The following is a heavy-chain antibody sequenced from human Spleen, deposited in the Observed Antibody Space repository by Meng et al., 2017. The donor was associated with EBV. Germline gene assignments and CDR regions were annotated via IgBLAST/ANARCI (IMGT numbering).Heavy chain of an antibody. Sequence: QVQLQESGPGLVKPSXXLXRTCAXXGXXMRSSDWWSWVRQPPGKGLEWIGEIDHSASTNYNPSLKSRVTLSVDKSKNLFSLKLTSVTAADTAVYYCARRGYYDILTGYLVFWFDPWGQGIMVTVSS. CDR1: GXXMRSSDW. D-gene: IGHD3-9*01. CDR3: ARRGYYDILTGYLVFWFDP. J-gene: IGHJ5*02. CDR2: IDHSAST. V-gene: IGHV4-4*02.